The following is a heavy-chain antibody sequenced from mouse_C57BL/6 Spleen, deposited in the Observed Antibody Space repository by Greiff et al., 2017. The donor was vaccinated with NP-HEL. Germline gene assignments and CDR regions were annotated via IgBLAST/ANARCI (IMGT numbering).Heavy chain of an antibody. CDR2: ISPRVGST. CDR1: VYTFPSYD. Sequence: VQLQPSGPELLQPGASVQLSCTASVYTFPSYDINLVQPRPVPVLEWIGWISPRVGSTTYNEKFKGKATLTVDTSSSTAYMELHSLTSEDSAVYFCARGGDYYGPLDYWGQGTTLTVSS. V-gene: IGHV1-85*01. J-gene: IGHJ2*01. CDR3: ARGGDYYGPLDY. D-gene: IGHD1-2*01.